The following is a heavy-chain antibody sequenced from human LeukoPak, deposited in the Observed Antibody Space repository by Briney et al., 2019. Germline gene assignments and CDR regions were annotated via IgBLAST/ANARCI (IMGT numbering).Heavy chain of an antibody. Sequence: GGSLRLSCAASGFTFSSYAMSWVRQAPGKGLESVSAISGSGGSTYYADSVKGRFTISRDDSKNTLYLQMNSLRAEDTAVYYCAKAPLTGTTFSFDYWGQGTLVTVSS. J-gene: IGHJ4*02. D-gene: IGHD1-7*01. V-gene: IGHV3-23*01. CDR2: ISGSGGST. CDR3: AKAPLTGTTFSFDY. CDR1: GFTFSSYA.